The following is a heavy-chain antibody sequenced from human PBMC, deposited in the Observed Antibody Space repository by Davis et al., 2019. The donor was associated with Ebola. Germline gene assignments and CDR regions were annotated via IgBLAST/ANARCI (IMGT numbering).Heavy chain of an antibody. CDR3: ARDVAHNYSGYDFGGWFDY. CDR2: INSDGSST. J-gene: IGHJ4*02. D-gene: IGHD5-12*01. V-gene: IGHV3-74*01. CDR1: GFTFSSYW. Sequence: GESLKISCAASGFTFSSYWMHWVRQAPGKGLVWVSRINSDGSSTSYADSVKGRFTISRDNSKNTLYLQMNSPRAEDTAVYYCARDVAHNYSGYDFGGWFDYWGQGTLVTVSS.